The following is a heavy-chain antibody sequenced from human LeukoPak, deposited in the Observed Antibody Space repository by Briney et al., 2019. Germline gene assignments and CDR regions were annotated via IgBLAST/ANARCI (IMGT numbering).Heavy chain of an antibody. Sequence: TGGSLRLSCAASGFTFSNYAMTWVRQAPGKGLEWVSGTSGGGDTTHYADSVKGRFTISRDNSKNTVYLQMDSLRAEDTAVYYCATQWSVGGPTWNYMDVWGKGTTVTVSS. CDR3: ATQWSVGGPTWNYMDV. V-gene: IGHV3-23*01. CDR1: GFTFSNYA. D-gene: IGHD2-15*01. J-gene: IGHJ6*03. CDR2: TSGGGDTT.